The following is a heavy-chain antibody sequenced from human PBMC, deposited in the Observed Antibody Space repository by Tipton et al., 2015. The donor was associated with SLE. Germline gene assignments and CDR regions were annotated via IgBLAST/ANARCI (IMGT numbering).Heavy chain of an antibody. Sequence: TLSLTCTVSGGSISSHYWSWIRQPPGKGLEWIGYIYYSGSTNYNPSLKSRVTISVDTSKNQFSLKLSSVTAADTAVYYCARDSTGPWGQGPLVTVSS. J-gene: IGHJ4*02. D-gene: IGHD4-11*01. CDR2: IYYSGST. V-gene: IGHV4-59*11. CDR1: GGSISSHY. CDR3: ARDSTGP.